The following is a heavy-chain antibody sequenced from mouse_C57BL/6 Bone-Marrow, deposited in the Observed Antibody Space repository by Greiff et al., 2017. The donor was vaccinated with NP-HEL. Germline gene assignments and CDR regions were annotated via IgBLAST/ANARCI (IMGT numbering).Heavy chain of an antibody. D-gene: IGHD1-1*01. J-gene: IGHJ2*01. CDR3: ARNIDCYGSSYDFED. CDR1: GFSLTSYG. Sequence: VQLQQSGPGLVQPSQSLSITCTVSGFSLTSYGVHWVRQSPGQGLEWLGVIWRGGSTAYNAAFISRLGISKDNSKSQVFFKMNSLQADDTAIYYCARNIDCYGSSYDFEDWGKGTTLTVAS. V-gene: IGHV2-2*01. CDR2: IWRGGST.